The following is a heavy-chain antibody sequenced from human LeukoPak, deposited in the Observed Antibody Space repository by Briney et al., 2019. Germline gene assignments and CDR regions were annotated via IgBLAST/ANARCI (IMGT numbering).Heavy chain of an antibody. CDR3: AIVVVIRGYYYYYMDV. V-gene: IGHV1-69*06. CDR2: IIPIFGTA. Sequence: SVKVSCKASGGTFSSYAISWVRQAPGQGLEWMGGIIPIFGTANYAQKFQGRVTITADKSTSTAYMELSSLRSEDTAVYYCAIVVVIRGYYYYYMDVWGKGTTVTVSS. CDR1: GGTFSSYA. D-gene: IGHD3-22*01. J-gene: IGHJ6*03.